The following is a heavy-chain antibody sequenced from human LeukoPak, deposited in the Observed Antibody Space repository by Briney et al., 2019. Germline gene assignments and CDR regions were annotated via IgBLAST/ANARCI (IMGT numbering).Heavy chain of an antibody. Sequence: GESLKISCKVSGYSFTSYWITWVRQMPGKGLEWMGVIFPIDSDARYSPSFQGQVTISADKSVSTAYLQWSSLKASDTAMYYCARRSAVAGRFNDFDYWGQGTLVTVSS. D-gene: IGHD6-19*01. CDR1: GYSFTSYW. V-gene: IGHV5-51*01. CDR2: IFPIDSDA. CDR3: ARRSAVAGRFNDFDY. J-gene: IGHJ4*02.